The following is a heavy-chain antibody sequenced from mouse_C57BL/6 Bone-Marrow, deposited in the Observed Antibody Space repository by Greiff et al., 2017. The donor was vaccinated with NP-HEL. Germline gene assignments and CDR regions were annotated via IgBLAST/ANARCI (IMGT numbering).Heavy chain of an antibody. D-gene: IGHD1-1*01. J-gene: IGHJ4*01. CDR3: ARRTTVVPYAMDY. CDR1: GYAFSSSW. CDR2: IYPGDGDT. V-gene: IGHV1-82*01. Sequence: QVQLQQSGPELVKPGASVKISCKASGYAFSSSWMNWVKQRPGKGLEWIGRIYPGDGDTNYNGKFKGKATLTADKSSSTAYMQLSSLTSEDSAVYCCARRTTVVPYAMDYWGQGTSVTVSS.